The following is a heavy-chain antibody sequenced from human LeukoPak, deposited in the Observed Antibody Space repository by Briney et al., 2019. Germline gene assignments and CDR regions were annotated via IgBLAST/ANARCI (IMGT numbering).Heavy chain of an antibody. Sequence: RGSLRLSCAASGLTFSSYAMSWVRQAPGKGLEWVSSISDSGDNTYYADSVKGRFTISRDISKNTLYLQMNSLRAEDTAIYYCAKDDRRVVVVAATDYWGQGTLVTVSS. CDR1: GLTFSSYA. CDR2: ISDSGDNT. V-gene: IGHV3-23*01. J-gene: IGHJ4*02. D-gene: IGHD2-15*01. CDR3: AKDDRRVVVVAATDY.